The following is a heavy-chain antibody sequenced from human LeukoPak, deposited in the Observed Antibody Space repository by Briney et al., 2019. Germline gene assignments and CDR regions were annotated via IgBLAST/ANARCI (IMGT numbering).Heavy chain of an antibody. V-gene: IGHV5-51*01. J-gene: IGHJ4*02. D-gene: IGHD3-22*01. CDR3: ARHAYRDDNSGYYFAY. CDR1: GYSFTTYW. Sequence: GESLKISCKGSGYSFTTYWIGWVRQVPGKGLEWMGIIYPGESDTRYSPSFQGQVTISADKSISTAYLQWNSLKASDTAMYYCARHAYRDDNSGYYFAYWGQGTLVTVSS. CDR2: IYPGESDT.